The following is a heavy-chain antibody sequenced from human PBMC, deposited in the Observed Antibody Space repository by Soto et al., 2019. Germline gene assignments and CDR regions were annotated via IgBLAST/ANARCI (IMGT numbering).Heavy chain of an antibody. CDR1: GFTFSSYA. Sequence: GGSLRLSCAASGFTFSSYAMSWVRQAPGKGLEWVSAISGSGGSTYYADSVKGRFTISRDNSKNTLYLQMNSLRAEDTAVYYCATVVGATKAQPHYYYGMDVWGQGTTVTVSS. CDR3: ATVVGATKAQPHYYYGMDV. J-gene: IGHJ6*02. CDR2: ISGSGGST. V-gene: IGHV3-23*01. D-gene: IGHD1-26*01.